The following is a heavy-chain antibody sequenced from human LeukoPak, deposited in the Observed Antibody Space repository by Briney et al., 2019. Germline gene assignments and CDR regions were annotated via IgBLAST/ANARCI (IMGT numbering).Heavy chain of an antibody. Sequence: GGSLRLSCSASGFTFSSYSMHWVRQDPGRGLEYVSLISSNGGSTYYADSVKGRFTISRDNSKNTLYLQMSSLRAEDTAVYYCVPQWLGTAWGQGTLVTVSS. CDR3: VPQWLGTA. D-gene: IGHD6-19*01. CDR2: ISSNGGST. CDR1: GFTFSSYS. J-gene: IGHJ5*02. V-gene: IGHV3-64D*06.